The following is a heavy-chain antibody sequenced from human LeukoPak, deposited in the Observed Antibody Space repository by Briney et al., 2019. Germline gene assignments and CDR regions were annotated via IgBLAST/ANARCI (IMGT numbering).Heavy chain of an antibody. J-gene: IGHJ4*02. Sequence: GASVKVSCKASGYTSSGYYMHWLRQAPGQGLEWMGWINRNGGVTNYAQKFQGRVTMTRDTSISTAYMELSRLRSDGTAVYYCARDGGDGYNFYYWGQGTLVTVSS. D-gene: IGHD5-24*01. CDR3: ARDGGDGYNFYY. CDR2: INRNGGVT. V-gene: IGHV1-2*02. CDR1: GYTSSGYY.